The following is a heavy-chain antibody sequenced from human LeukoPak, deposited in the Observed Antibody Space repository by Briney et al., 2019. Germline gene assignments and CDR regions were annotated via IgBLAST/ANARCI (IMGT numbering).Heavy chain of an antibody. CDR1: GFTFSSYG. CDR3: ARDLSIAAAANYFDS. V-gene: IGHV3-23*01. J-gene: IGHJ4*02. CDR2: ISGSGGST. Sequence: GGSLRLSCAASGFTFSSYGMSWVRQAPGKGLEWVSAISGSGGSTYYADSVKGRFTISRDNSKNTLYLLMNSLRTEDTAVYYCARDLSIAAAANYFDSWGQGTLVTVSS. D-gene: IGHD6-13*01.